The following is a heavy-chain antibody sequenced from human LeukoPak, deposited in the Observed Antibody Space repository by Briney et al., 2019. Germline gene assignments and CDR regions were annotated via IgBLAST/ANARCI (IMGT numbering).Heavy chain of an antibody. V-gene: IGHV3-21*01. Sequence: GGSLRLSCAASGFTFSSYSMNWVRQAPGKGLEWVSSISSSSSYIYYADSVKGRFTISRDNAKNSLYLQMNSLRAEDTAVYYCARRRYCSSTSCSTESWGQGTLVTVPS. CDR3: ARRRYCSSTSCSTES. CDR1: GFTFSSYS. CDR2: ISSSSSYI. D-gene: IGHD2-2*01. J-gene: IGHJ4*02.